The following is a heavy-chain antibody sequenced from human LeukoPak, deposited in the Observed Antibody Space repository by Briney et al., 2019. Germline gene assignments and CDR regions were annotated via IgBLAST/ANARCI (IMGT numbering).Heavy chain of an antibody. CDR2: TYYRSKWYY. J-gene: IGHJ4*02. V-gene: IGHV6-1*01. CDR3: ARASREQWLVSTVRLFDY. CDR1: GDSVSSNSAA. Sequence: SQTLSLTCAISGDSVSSNSAAWNWIRQSPSRGLEWLGRTYYRSKWYYDYAVSVKSRITINPDTSKNQFSLQLNSVTPEDTAVYYCARASREQWLVSTVRLFDYWGQGTLVTVSS. D-gene: IGHD6-19*01.